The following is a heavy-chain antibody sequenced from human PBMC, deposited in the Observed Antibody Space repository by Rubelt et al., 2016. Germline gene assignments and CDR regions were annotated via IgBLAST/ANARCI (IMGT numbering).Heavy chain of an antibody. V-gene: IGHV1-46*01. CDR3: ARSPRYDFEDNWFDP. Sequence: QVQLVQSGAEVKKPGASVKVSCKASGYTFTSYYMHWVRQAPGQGLEWMGIINPSGGSTSYAQKCQCRVTMTRDTFTSTVYMELSSLRSEDTAVYYCARSPRYDFEDNWFDPWGQGTLATVSS. CDR1: GYTFTSYY. D-gene: IGHD3-3*01. J-gene: IGHJ5*02. CDR2: INPSGGST.